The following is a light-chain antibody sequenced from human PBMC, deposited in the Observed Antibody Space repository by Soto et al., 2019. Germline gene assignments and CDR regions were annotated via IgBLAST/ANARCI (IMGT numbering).Light chain of an antibody. V-gene: IGKV3-20*01. J-gene: IGKJ1*01. CDR1: QSISSSY. Sequence: EIVLTRSPGTLSLSPGKRATLSCRASQSISSSYLAWYQQRPGQAPRLLIYGASSRATGIPDRFSGSGSGTELTLTISRLEPEDFAVYYCQQYGSSSWTFGQGTKVDIK. CDR3: QQYGSSSWT. CDR2: GAS.